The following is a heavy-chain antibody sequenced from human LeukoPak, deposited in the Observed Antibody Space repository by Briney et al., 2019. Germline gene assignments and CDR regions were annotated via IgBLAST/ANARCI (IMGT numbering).Heavy chain of an antibody. V-gene: IGHV1-2*02. D-gene: IGHD5-18*01. CDR2: INPNSGGT. J-gene: IGHJ5*02. CDR1: GYTFTGYY. Sequence: GASVKVSCKASGYTFTGYYMHWVRQAPGQGLEWMGWINPNSGGTNYAQKFQGRVTMTRDTSISTAYMELSRLRSDDTAVYYCARDTAMVTYWFDPWGQGTLVIVSS. CDR3: ARDTAMVTYWFDP.